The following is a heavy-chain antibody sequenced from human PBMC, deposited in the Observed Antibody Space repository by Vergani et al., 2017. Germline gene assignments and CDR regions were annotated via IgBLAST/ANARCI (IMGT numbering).Heavy chain of an antibody. CDR3: ASAPVVPAALRPRRSSSRYYMDV. D-gene: IGHD2-2*01. CDR1: GGSFSGYY. J-gene: IGHJ6*03. CDR2: INHSGST. V-gene: IGHV4-34*01. Sequence: QVQLQQWGAGLLKPSETLSLTCAVYGGSFSGYYWSWIRQPPGKGLEWIGEINHSGSTNYNPSLKSRVTISVDTSKNQFSLKLSSVTAADTAVYYCASAPVVPAALRPRRSSSRYYMDVWGKGTTVTVSS.